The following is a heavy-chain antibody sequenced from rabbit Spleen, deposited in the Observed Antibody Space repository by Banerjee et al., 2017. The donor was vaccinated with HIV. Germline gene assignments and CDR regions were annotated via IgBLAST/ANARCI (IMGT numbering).Heavy chain of an antibody. CDR1: GFSFSSSYD. J-gene: IGHJ4*01. Sequence: VESGGGPVKPGASLTLTCTTSGFSFSSSYDMCWVRQAPGKGLEWIGCIYTGNSKTYYANWAKGRFTISKSSSTTVTLQMTSLTAADTATYFCARDAGSYDYIDVYFNLWGPGTLVTVS. D-gene: IGHD8-1*01. V-gene: IGHV1S40*01. CDR2: IYTGNSKT. CDR3: ARDAGSYDYIDVYFNL.